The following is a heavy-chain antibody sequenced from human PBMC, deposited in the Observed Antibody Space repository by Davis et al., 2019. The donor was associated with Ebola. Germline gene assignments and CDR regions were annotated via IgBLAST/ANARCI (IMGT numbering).Heavy chain of an antibody. Sequence: PGGSLRLSCAASGFTFSSYAMHWVRQAPGKGLEWVAVISYDGSNKYYADSVKGRFTISRDNSKNTLYLQMNSLRAEDTAVYYCARDVLPGIVVVNRAGGYFDYWGQGTLVTVSS. CDR3: ARDVLPGIVVVNRAGGYFDY. D-gene: IGHD3-22*01. CDR2: ISYDGSNK. J-gene: IGHJ4*02. V-gene: IGHV3-30-3*01. CDR1: GFTFSSYA.